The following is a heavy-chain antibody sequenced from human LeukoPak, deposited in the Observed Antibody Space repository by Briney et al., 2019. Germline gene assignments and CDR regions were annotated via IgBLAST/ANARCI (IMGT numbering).Heavy chain of an antibody. CDR2: INTGNGNT. J-gene: IGHJ4*02. CDR1: GYTFTNYA. V-gene: IGHV1-3*03. CDR3: ATGRAYSSGWYDY. D-gene: IGHD6-19*01. Sequence: ASVKVSCKASGYTFTNYAMHWVRQAPGQRLEWMGWINTGNGNTKYSQEFQGRVTITRDTSANTAYMELSSLRSEDTAVYYCATGRAYSSGWYDYWGQGTLVTVSS.